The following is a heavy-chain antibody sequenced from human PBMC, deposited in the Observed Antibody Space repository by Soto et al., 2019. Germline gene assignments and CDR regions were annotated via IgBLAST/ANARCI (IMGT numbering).Heavy chain of an antibody. D-gene: IGHD2-2*03. V-gene: IGHV4-34*01. CDR3: ARVESVVVPAADYYYYYGMDV. CDR2: INHSGST. Sequence: SETLSLTCAVYGGSFSGYYWSWIRQPPGKGLEWIGEINHSGSTNYNPSLKSRVTISVDTSKNQFSLKLSSVTAADTAVYYCARVESVVVPAADYYYYYGMDVWGQGTTVTVSS. CDR1: GGSFSGYY. J-gene: IGHJ6*02.